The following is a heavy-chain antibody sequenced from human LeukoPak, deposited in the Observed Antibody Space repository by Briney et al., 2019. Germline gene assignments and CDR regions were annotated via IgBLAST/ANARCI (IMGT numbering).Heavy chain of an antibody. J-gene: IGHJ4*02. V-gene: IGHV3-7*05. CDR2: IKKDGSEK. Sequence: GGSLRLSCAASGFTFSTYWMSWVRQAPGKGLEWVANIKKDGSEKNYVDPVKGRFTISRDNAKNSVYLQMDTLRAEDTAVYYCARDDYLGYWGQGTLVTVSS. CDR1: GFTFSTYW. CDR3: ARDDYLGY. D-gene: IGHD3-16*01.